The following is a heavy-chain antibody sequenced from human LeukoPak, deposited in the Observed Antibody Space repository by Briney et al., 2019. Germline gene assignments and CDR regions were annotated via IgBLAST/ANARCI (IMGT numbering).Heavy chain of an antibody. CDR3: AREIQLWLGRFFDY. Sequence: MSSETLSLTCTVSGGSISSYYWSWIRQPPGKGLEWIGYIFYSGSTSYNPSLKSRVAISVDTPKNQFSLKLSSVTAADTAVYYCAREIQLWLGRFFDYWGQGALVTVSS. CDR2: IFYSGST. D-gene: IGHD5-18*01. CDR1: GGSISSYY. J-gene: IGHJ4*02. V-gene: IGHV4-59*01.